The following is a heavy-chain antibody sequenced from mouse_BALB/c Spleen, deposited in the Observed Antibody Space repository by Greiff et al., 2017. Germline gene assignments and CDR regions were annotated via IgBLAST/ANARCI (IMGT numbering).Heavy chain of an antibody. J-gene: IGHJ3*01. V-gene: IGHV1-80*01. CDR3: AREDSDPCFDY. Sequence: QVQLQQSGAELVRPGSSVKISCKASGYAFSSYWMNWVKQRPRQGLEWIGKIYPGDGDTNYNGKFKGKATLTADKSSSTAYMQLSSLTSEDSAVYYCAREDSDPCFDYWGQGTLVTVSA. CDR2: IYPGDGDT. CDR1: GYAFSSYW.